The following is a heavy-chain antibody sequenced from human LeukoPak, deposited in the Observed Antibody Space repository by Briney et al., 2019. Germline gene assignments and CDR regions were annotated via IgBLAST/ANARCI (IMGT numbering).Heavy chain of an antibody. CDR2: INTNTGNP. Sequence: GASVKVSCKASGYTFTSYAMNWVRQAPGQGLEWIGWINTNTGNPTYAQGFTGRFVFSLDTSVSTAYLHISSLKAEDTAVYYCARAYQPLGGLSFPDQWGQGTLVTVSS. CDR3: ARAYQPLGGLSFPDQ. V-gene: IGHV7-4-1*02. J-gene: IGHJ5*02. CDR1: GYTFTSYA. D-gene: IGHD3-16*02.